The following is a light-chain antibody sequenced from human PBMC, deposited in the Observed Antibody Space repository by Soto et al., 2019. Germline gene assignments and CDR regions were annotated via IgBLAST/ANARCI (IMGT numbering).Light chain of an antibody. CDR2: AAS. J-gene: IGKJ3*01. CDR3: QQGNSYPRT. Sequence: THSPATLSVSPGESATLSCRASQSISSWLAWYQQKPGKAPKLLIYAASSLQSGVPSRFSGSGSGTDFTLTISSLQPEDFATYYCQQGNSYPRTFGPGTKVDIK. V-gene: IGKV1-5*01. CDR1: QSISSW.